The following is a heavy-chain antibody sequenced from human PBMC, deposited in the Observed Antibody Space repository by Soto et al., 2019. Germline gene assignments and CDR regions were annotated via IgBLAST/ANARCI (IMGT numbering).Heavy chain of an antibody. Sequence: GGSLRLSCAASGFTFSSYAMSWVRQAPGKGLEWVSAISGSGGSTYYADSVKGRFTISRDNSKNTLYLHMNSLRAEDTAVYYCASSIVYDFWSGSTFDYWGQGTLVTVSS. CDR2: ISGSGGST. J-gene: IGHJ4*02. CDR1: GFTFSSYA. CDR3: ASSIVYDFWSGSTFDY. V-gene: IGHV3-23*01. D-gene: IGHD3-3*01.